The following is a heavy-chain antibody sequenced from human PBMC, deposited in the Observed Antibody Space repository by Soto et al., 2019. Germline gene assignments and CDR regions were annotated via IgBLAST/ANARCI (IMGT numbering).Heavy chain of an antibody. CDR2: INAGNGNT. CDR3: ARRASSRSWLLYYFDY. CDR1: GYTFTSYA. D-gene: IGHD6-13*01. J-gene: IGHJ4*02. V-gene: IGHV1-3*01. Sequence: AASVKVSCKASGYTFTSYAMHWVRQAPGQRLEWMGWINAGNGNTKYSQKFQGRVTITRDTSASTAYMELSSLRSEDTAVYYCARRASSRSWLLYYFDYWGQGTLVTVS.